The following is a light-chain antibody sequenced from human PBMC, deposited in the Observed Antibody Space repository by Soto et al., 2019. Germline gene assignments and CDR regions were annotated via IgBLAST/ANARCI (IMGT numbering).Light chain of an antibody. CDR1: NSDFGSHNL. V-gene: IGLV2-23*02. CDR3: CSFAGSYTYV. CDR2: DVS. Sequence: QSALTQSASVSGSPGQSITISCTGTNSDFGSHNLVSWYQQHPGKVPKLIIYDVSERPSGVPDRFSGSKFGNTASLTISGLQAEDEADYSCCSFAGSYTYVFGTGTKLTVL. J-gene: IGLJ1*01.